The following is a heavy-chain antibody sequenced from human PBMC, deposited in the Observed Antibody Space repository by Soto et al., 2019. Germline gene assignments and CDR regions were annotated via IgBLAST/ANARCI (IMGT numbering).Heavy chain of an antibody. CDR2: ISYDGSNK. D-gene: IGHD3-22*01. J-gene: IGHJ4*02. CDR3: ARAKGITMIVVAPGY. CDR1: GFTFSSYA. V-gene: IGHV3-30-3*01. Sequence: QVQLVESGGGVVQPGRSLRLSCAASGFTFSSYAMHWVRQAPGKGLEWVAVISYDGSNKYYADSVKGRFTISRDNSKNTRKLQMNSLRAEDTAVYYCARAKGITMIVVAPGYWGQGTLVTVSS.